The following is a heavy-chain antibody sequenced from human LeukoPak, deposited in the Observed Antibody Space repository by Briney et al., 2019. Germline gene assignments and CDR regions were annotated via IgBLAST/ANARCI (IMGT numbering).Heavy chain of an antibody. D-gene: IGHD3-3*01. V-gene: IGHV3-23*01. CDR3: AKGFWSGYYD. J-gene: IGHJ4*02. Sequence: PGGSLRLSCAASGFTFSSYAMSWVRQAPGKGLEWVSAISGSGSSTYYADSVKGRFTISRDNSKNTLYLQINSLRAEDTAVYHCAKGFWSGYYDWGQGTLVTVSS. CDR2: ISGSGSST. CDR1: GFTFSSYA.